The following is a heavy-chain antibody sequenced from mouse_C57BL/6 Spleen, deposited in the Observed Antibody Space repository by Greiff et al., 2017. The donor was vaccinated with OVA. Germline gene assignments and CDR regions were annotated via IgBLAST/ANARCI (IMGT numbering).Heavy chain of an antibody. CDR3: ARRNDYFDY. Sequence: VQLVESGPELVKPGASVKISCKASGYAFRSSWMNWVKQRTGKGLEGLGRIYPGDGDTNYNGKFKGKATLTADNASSTAYMQLSSLTSEDSAVYFCARRNDYFDYWGQGTTLTVSS. J-gene: IGHJ2*01. D-gene: IGHD2-3*01. CDR1: GYAFRSSW. CDR2: IYPGDGDT. V-gene: IGHV1-82*01.